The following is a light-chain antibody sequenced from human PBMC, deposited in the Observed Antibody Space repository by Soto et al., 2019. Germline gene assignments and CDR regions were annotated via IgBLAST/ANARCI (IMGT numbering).Light chain of an antibody. CDR2: GAS. J-gene: IGKJ2*01. V-gene: IGKV3-15*01. CDR1: QRVSNN. Sequence: EIVMTQSPATLSVSPGERATLFCSASQRVSNNLAWYQQNPGQAPRLLIYGASTRATGIPARFSGRRSETEFTLTISSLRSQDFAVYYCQQYNNWPPYTFGQGPKLEIK. CDR3: QQYNNWPPYT.